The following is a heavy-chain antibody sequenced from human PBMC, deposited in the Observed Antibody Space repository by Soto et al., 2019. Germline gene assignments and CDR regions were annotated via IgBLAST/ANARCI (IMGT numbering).Heavy chain of an antibody. CDR2: IRKKTNSYTT. V-gene: IGHV3-72*01. Sequence: GSLRLSCTASVLGFSDRYMGWVRQAPGKGLEWVGRIRKKTNSYTTEYAASVKGRFIISRDDSTNSLYLQMSSLKTEDTAVYYCTTVTTVDYYFDYWGQRTLVTASS. J-gene: IGHJ4*02. D-gene: IGHD4-17*01. CDR3: TTVTTVDYYFDY. CDR1: VLGFSDRY.